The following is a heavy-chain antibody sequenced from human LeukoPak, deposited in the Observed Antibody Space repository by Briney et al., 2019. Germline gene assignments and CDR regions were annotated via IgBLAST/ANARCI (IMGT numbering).Heavy chain of an antibody. Sequence: PGGSLRLSCAASGFTFSSYAMHWVRQAPGKGLEWVAVISYDGSNKYYADSVKGRFTISRDNSKNTLYLQMNSLRAEDTAVYYCASDLLKVRGVLGAFDIWGQGTMVTVSS. D-gene: IGHD3-10*01. CDR2: ISYDGSNK. J-gene: IGHJ3*02. V-gene: IGHV3-30-3*01. CDR1: GFTFSSYA. CDR3: ASDLLKVRGVLGAFDI.